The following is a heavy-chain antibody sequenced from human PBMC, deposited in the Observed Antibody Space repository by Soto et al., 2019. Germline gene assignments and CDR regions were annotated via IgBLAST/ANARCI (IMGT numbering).Heavy chain of an antibody. D-gene: IGHD5-12*01. CDR3: VRHAQWIIRAY. Sequence: SETLSLTCTVSGGSISSYYWSWIRQPPGKGLEWIGYIYHSGSSNYNPSLKSRVTILLDTSKNQLSLKLSSVTAADTAVYYCVRHAQWIIRAYWGQGALVTVSS. CDR1: GGSISSYY. J-gene: IGHJ4*02. V-gene: IGHV4-59*08. CDR2: IYHSGSS.